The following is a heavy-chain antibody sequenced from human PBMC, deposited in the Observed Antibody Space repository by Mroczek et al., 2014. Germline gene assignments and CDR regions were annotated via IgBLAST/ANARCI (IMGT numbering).Heavy chain of an antibody. CDR3: ARGGTAVADLRSDFDY. CDR1: GGSISSGDYY. D-gene: IGHD6-19*01. CDR2: IYYSGST. J-gene: IGHJ4*02. V-gene: IGHV4-30-4*01. Sequence: QVQLVESGPGLVKPSQTLSLTCTVSGGSISSGDYYWSWIRQPPGKGLEWIGYIYYSGSTYYNPSLKSRVTISVDTSKNQFSLKLSSVTAADTAVYYCARGGTAVADLRSDFDYVGPGEPWSPSPQ.